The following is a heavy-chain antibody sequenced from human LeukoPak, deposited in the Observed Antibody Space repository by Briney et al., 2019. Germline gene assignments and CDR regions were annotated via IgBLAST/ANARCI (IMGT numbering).Heavy chain of an antibody. CDR1: GLSVTASY. D-gene: IGHD6-13*01. CDR3: TGDLTGTTWSENDY. CDR2: IYSGDRT. Sequence: PGRSLRPSCVASGLSVTASYMSWVRQAPGKGVEWVSVIYSGDRTYYADSVKGPFTISRDTSKNTLYLQMNNLRADDTAMYYCTGDLTGTTWSENDYWGQGTLVTISS. V-gene: IGHV3-53*01. J-gene: IGHJ4*02.